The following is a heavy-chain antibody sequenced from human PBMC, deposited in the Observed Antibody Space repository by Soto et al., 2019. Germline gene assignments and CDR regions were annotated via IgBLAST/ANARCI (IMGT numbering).Heavy chain of an antibody. V-gene: IGHV3-11*01. D-gene: IGHD1-20*01. Sequence: GGSLRLSCAASGFTFSDYYMSWIRQAPGKGLEWVSYISSSGSTIYYADSVKGRFTISRDNAKNSLYLQMNSLRAEDTAVYYCATRITGTQDYYYGMDVWGQGTTVTVSS. CDR2: ISSSGSTI. CDR3: ATRITGTQDYYYGMDV. J-gene: IGHJ6*02. CDR1: GFTFSDYY.